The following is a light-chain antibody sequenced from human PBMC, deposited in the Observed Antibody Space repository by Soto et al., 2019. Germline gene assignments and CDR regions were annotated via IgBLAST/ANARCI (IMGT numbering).Light chain of an antibody. CDR2: GVS. J-gene: IGLJ1*01. CDR1: SSDVGGYNY. CDR3: ISYTTSVTYV. Sequence: QSVLTQPASVSGSPGQSITISCTGTSSDVGGYNYVSWYQQHPGKAPKLMISGVSNRPSGVSNRFSGSKSGNTASLTISGLQTDDEADYYCISYTTSVTYVFGTGTKVTVL. V-gene: IGLV2-14*01.